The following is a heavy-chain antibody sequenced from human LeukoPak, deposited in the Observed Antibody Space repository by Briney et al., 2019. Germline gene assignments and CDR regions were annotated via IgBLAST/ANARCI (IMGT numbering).Heavy chain of an antibody. D-gene: IGHD3-22*01. CDR2: ISNSGGSS. J-gene: IGHJ4*02. CDR3: AKDLRYYDSSGSIDY. CDR1: GFTFSSYA. V-gene: IGHV3-23*01. Sequence: GGSLRLSCAASGFTFSSYAMTWVRQAPGKGLEWVSAISNSGGSSYYADSVKGRFTISRDNSKNTLYLQMNSLRAEDTAVYYCAKDLRYYDSSGSIDYWGQGTLVTVSS.